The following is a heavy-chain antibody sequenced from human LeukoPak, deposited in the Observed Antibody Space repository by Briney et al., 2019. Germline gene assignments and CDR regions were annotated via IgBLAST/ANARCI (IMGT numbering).Heavy chain of an antibody. CDR2: IYYSGST. D-gene: IGHD5-24*01. Sequence: SETLSLTCTVSGGSISSYYWSWIRQPPGKGLEWIGYIYYSGSTNYNPSLKSRVTISVDKSKNQFSLKLSSVTAADTAVYYCARDFRRLQDWGQGTLVTVSS. J-gene: IGHJ4*02. CDR1: GGSISSYY. V-gene: IGHV4-59*01. CDR3: ARDFRRLQD.